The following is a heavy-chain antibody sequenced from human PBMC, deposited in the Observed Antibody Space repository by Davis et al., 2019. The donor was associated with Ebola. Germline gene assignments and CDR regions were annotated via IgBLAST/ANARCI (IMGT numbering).Heavy chain of an antibody. CDR1: GFTFSSYG. J-gene: IGHJ4*02. V-gene: IGHV3-30*03. D-gene: IGHD6-6*01. CDR2: ISYDGSNK. Sequence: GESLKISCAASGFTFSSYGMHWVRQAPGKGLEWVAVISYDGSNKYYADSVKGRFTISRDNSKNTLYLQMNSLRAEDTAVYYCAGGSIAAFGYYWGQGTLVTVSS. CDR3: AGGSIAAFGYY.